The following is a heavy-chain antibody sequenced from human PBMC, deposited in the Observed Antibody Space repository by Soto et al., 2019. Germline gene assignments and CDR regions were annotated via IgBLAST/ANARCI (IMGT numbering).Heavy chain of an antibody. J-gene: IGHJ4*01. V-gene: IGHV3-74*01. CDR3: ASVYPGY. Sequence: PGRPLRLSFAASEFTFSSNWMYWVRQGPGKGLVWVSRISTDGSSTSYADSVKGRFTISRDNAKNTLYLQMNSLSAEDTAVYYCASVYPGYLGQGTLVTVFS. D-gene: IGHD1-20*01. CDR1: EFTFSSNW. CDR2: ISTDGSST.